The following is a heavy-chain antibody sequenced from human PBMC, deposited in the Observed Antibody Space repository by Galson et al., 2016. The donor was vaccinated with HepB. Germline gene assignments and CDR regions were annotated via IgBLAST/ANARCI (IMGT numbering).Heavy chain of an antibody. CDR3: ARDDFGDSIDY. Sequence: SLRLSCAGSGFTFRSYGIHWVRQAPGKGLEWVAVISYDGTNKYYADSLKGRSTISRDNSKNTLYLQMNSLRAEDTAVYYCARDDFGDSIDYWGQGTLVTVSS. CDR2: ISYDGTNK. J-gene: IGHJ4*02. V-gene: IGHV3-30*03. CDR1: GFTFRSYG. D-gene: IGHD4-17*01.